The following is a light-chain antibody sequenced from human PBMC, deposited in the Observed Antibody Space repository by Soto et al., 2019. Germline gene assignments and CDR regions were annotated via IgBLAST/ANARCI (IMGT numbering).Light chain of an antibody. CDR1: QSVSSNY. CDR3: QQYGSSPPT. V-gene: IGKV3-20*01. CDR2: GAS. Sequence: EIVLTQSPGTLSLSPGERATLSCRASQSVSSNYLAWYQRKPGQAPSLLIYGASNRATGIPNRFSGSGSETYCTLTITRLEPEDFVLFYCQQYGSSPPTFGQGTKVEI. J-gene: IGKJ1*01.